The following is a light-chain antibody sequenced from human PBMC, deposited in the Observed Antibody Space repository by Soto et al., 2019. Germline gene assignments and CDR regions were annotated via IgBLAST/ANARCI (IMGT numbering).Light chain of an antibody. CDR1: SSNIGTNA. J-gene: IGLJ3*02. CDR3: AVWDDSLNGWV. Sequence: QSVLTQPPSASGTPGQRVTISCSGSSSNIGTNAVNWCQQLPGTAPRLLIYSNDQRPPGVPDRFSGSTSGTSASLGISGLQSEDEADYFCAVWDDSLNGWVFGGGTKVTVL. CDR2: SND. V-gene: IGLV1-44*01.